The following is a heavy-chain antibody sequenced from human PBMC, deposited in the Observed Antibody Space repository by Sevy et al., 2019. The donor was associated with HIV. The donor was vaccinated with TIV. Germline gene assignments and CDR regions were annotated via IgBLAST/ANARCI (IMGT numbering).Heavy chain of an antibody. Sequence: GGSLRLSCAASGFTFSSYSMNWVRQAPGKGLEWVSSISSSSSYIYYADSVKGRFTISRDNAKNLLYLQMNSLRAEDTAVYYCARVYYYDSSGYYPPFDYWGQGTLVTVSS. V-gene: IGHV3-21*01. D-gene: IGHD3-22*01. CDR2: ISSSSSYI. CDR1: GFTFSSYS. CDR3: ARVYYYDSSGYYPPFDY. J-gene: IGHJ4*02.